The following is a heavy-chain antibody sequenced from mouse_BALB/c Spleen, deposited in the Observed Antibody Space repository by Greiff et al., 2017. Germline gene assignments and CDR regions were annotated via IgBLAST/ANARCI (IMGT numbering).Heavy chain of an antibody. J-gene: IGHJ2*01. CDR3: AIWLPAY. Sequence: VQVVESGPGLVQPSQSLSLTCTVSGFSLTSYGVHWVRQSPGKGLEWLGVIWGGGSTDYNAAFISRLSISKNNSKSQVFFKMISLQAMHAAIFYCAIWLPAYWGQGTTPTVSS. V-gene: IGHV2-2*02. D-gene: IGHD2-2*01. CDR1: GFSLTSYG. CDR2: IWGGGST.